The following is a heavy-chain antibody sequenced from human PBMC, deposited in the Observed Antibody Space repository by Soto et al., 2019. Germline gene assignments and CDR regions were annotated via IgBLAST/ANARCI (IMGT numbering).Heavy chain of an antibody. J-gene: IGHJ4*02. Sequence: QVQLVQSGAEVKKPGASVKLSCRTSGYTFTHYYIHWARQAPGQGLEWLGIINPASGSTNYAQDFQGRVTLTMDTSTTTVYMDLSGLRAEDTAIFYCARDLAAGEHWGQGTLVTVSS. CDR3: ARDLAAGEH. CDR2: INPASGST. D-gene: IGHD6-13*01. V-gene: IGHV1-46*01. CDR1: GYTFTHYY.